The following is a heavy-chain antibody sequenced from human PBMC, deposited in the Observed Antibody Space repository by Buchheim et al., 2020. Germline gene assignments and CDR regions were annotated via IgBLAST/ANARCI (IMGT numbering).Heavy chain of an antibody. CDR2: ISGSGGST. CDR3: AKAYEYSGFYYYYYGMDV. Sequence: EVQLLESGGGLVQPGGSLRLSCAASGFTFSSYAMSWVRQAPGKGLEWVSAISGSGGSTYYADSMKGRFTISRANSKNTPYLQMNSLRAEDTAVYYCAKAYEYSGFYYYYYGMDVWGQGTT. CDR1: GFTFSSYA. J-gene: IGHJ6*02. V-gene: IGHV3-23*01. D-gene: IGHD3-16*01.